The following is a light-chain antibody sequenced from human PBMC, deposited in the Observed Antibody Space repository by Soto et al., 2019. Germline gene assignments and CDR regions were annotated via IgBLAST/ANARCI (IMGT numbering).Light chain of an antibody. Sequence: DIVMTQSPDSLAVSLGERATINCKSSQSVLYSSTNKNSLAWYQQKPGQPPKLLIYWASTREFGVPDRFSGSGSGKDFTLTISSLQAEDVAVYYCQQYYNSPFTFGPGTKMDIK. V-gene: IGKV4-1*01. CDR1: QSVLYSSTNKNS. CDR2: WAS. J-gene: IGKJ3*01. CDR3: QQYYNSPFT.